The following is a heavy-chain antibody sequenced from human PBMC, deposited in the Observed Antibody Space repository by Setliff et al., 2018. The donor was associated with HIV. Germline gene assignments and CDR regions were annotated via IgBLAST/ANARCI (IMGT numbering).Heavy chain of an antibody. Sequence: LSLTCTVSGGSLSDYYWGWIRQPPGKGLEWVSAISSGIGTTYYADSVKGRFTISRDNAKNTVYLQMNSLRAEDTAVYYCVIVVTIFSTGPHFDPWGQGTLVTVSS. V-gene: IGHV3-11*04. D-gene: IGHD3-3*01. CDR3: VIVVTIFSTGPHFDP. J-gene: IGHJ5*02. CDR1: GGSLSDYY. CDR2: ISSGIGTT.